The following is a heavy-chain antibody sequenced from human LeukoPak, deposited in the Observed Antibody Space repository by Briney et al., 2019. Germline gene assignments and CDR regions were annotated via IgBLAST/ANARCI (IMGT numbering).Heavy chain of an antibody. CDR1: GFSFISYG. D-gene: IGHD4-17*01. CDR2: ISDDGRNK. J-gene: IGHJ4*02. Sequence: TGGSLRLSCAASGFSFISYGMHWVRQAPGKGLEWVGVISDDGRNKKYADSVKGRFTISRDNSKDTLYLQMNGLRDEDTAVYYCAKRPSDYGDYVTYFDYWGQGTLVTVSS. CDR3: AKRPSDYGDYVTYFDY. V-gene: IGHV3-30*18.